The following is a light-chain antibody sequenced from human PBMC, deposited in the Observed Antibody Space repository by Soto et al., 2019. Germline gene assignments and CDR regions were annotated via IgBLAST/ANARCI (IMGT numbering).Light chain of an antibody. J-gene: IGKJ1*01. CDR1: QGISSY. CDR2: AAS. CDR3: QQYYSYPWT. V-gene: IGKV1-8*01. Sequence: AIRMTQSPSSLSASTGDRVTITCGASQGISSYLAWYQQKPGKAPKLLIYAASTLQSGVPSRFSGSGYGTDFNLTISCLQSEDFATYYCQQYYSYPWTFGQGTKVDIK.